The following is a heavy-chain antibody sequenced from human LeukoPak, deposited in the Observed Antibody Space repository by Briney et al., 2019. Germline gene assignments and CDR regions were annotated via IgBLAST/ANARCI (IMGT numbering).Heavy chain of an antibody. CDR1: GYTFTGYY. D-gene: IGHD3-10*01. CDR2: INPNSGGT. Sequence: ASVKVSCKASGYTFTGYYMHWVRQAPGQGLEWMGWINPNSGGTNYAQKFQGRVTMTRDTSITTAYMELSRLRSDDTAVYYCARGVNTMVRGVGYMDVWGKGTTVTISS. CDR3: ARGVNTMVRGVGYMDV. V-gene: IGHV1-2*02. J-gene: IGHJ6*03.